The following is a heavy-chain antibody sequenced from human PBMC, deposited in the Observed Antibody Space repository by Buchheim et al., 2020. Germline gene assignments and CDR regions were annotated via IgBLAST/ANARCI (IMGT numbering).Heavy chain of an antibody. CDR3: ARQSSNWNFFDY. CDR2: ISGSDSYT. CDR1: GGSISSGDYY. D-gene: IGHD6-13*01. Sequence: QVQLQESGPGLVKPSQTLSLTCTVSGGSISSGDYYWSWIRQPPGKGREWVSYISGSDSYTNYADSVKGRFTISRDNAKNSLYLQMNSLRAEDTAVYYCARQSSNWNFFDYWGQGTL. V-gene: IGHV3-11*03. J-gene: IGHJ4*02.